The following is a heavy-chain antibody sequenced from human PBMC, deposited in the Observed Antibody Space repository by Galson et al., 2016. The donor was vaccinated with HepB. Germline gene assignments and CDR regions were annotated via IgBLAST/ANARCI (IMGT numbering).Heavy chain of an antibody. J-gene: IGHJ5*02. CDR2: ISGNAGDI. CDR3: TKDALAADH. V-gene: IGHV3-23*01. D-gene: IGHD6-19*01. CDR1: GFTFSTYA. Sequence: SLRLSCAASGFTFSTYAMSWVRQAPGKGLEWVSSISGNAGDIYHANSVKGRFTISRDNSKNTLYLQMNSLTADDTAVYYCTKDALAADHWGQGTLVTVSS.